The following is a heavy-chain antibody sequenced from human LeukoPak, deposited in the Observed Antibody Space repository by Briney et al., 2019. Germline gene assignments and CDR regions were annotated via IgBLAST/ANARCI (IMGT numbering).Heavy chain of an antibody. Sequence: PGGSLRLSCAASGFTFITYGMIWVRQAPGKGLEWVSYISPSGGTITYADSVKGRFTISRDNSKNTLYLQMNSLSAEDTAVYYCARRDGYDFDYWGQGTLVTVSS. CDR2: ISPSGGTI. V-gene: IGHV3-48*01. J-gene: IGHJ4*02. CDR3: ARRDGYDFDY. D-gene: IGHD5-24*01. CDR1: GFTFITYG.